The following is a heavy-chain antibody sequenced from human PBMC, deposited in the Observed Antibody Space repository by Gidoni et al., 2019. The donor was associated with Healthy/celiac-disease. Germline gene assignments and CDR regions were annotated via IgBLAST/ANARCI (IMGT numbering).Heavy chain of an antibody. Sequence: QVQLVQSGAEVKKPGSSVKVSCKASGYTFTSYYMHWVRKAPGQGLEWMGIINPSGGSTSYAQKFQGRVTMTRDTSTSTVYMELSSLRSEDTAVYYCARGTSSGWLIDYLGQGTLVTVSS. CDR2: INPSGGST. J-gene: IGHJ4*02. CDR3: ARGTSSGWLIDY. V-gene: IGHV1-46*03. CDR1: GYTFTSYY. D-gene: IGHD6-19*01.